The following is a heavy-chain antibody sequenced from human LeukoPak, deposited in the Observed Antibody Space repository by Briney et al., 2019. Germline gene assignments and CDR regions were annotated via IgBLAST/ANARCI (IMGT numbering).Heavy chain of an antibody. Sequence: SETLSLTCTVSGASIRTYFWSWFRQPAGKGLEWIGRVHSNGDTYYNPSLESRVTVSMDTSRNQFALNLTSLTAADTAVYYCARDIGLAHWGQGTLVTVSS. CDR3: ARDIGLAH. J-gene: IGHJ4*02. D-gene: IGHD3-16*02. CDR2: VHSNGDT. V-gene: IGHV4-4*07. CDR1: GASIRTYF.